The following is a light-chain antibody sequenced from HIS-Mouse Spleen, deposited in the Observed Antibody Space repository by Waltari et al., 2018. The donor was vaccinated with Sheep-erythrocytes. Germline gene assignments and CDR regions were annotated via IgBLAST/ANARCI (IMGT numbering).Light chain of an antibody. Sequence: QSALTQPASVSGSPGQSITISCTGTSSDVGSYTLVSWYQQHPGKAPKLRFYEGSRRPSGFSNRFSGSKSGNPASLTISGLQAEDEADYYCCSYAGSSTPWVFGGGTKLTVL. V-gene: IGLV2-23*01. CDR3: CSYAGSSTPWV. CDR2: EGS. CDR1: SSDVGSYTL. J-gene: IGLJ3*02.